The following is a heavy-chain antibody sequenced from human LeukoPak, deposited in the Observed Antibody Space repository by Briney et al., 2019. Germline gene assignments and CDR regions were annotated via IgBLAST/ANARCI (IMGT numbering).Heavy chain of an antibody. Sequence: PSETLYLTCTVSGGSISSYYWSWIRQPPGKGLEWIGYIYYSGSTNYNPSLKSRVTISVDTSKNQFSLKLSSVTAADTAVYYCARGDSSWPYYFDCWGQGTLVTVSS. D-gene: IGHD6-13*01. CDR3: ARGDSSWPYYFDC. V-gene: IGHV4-59*08. CDR1: GGSISSYY. J-gene: IGHJ4*02. CDR2: IYYSGST.